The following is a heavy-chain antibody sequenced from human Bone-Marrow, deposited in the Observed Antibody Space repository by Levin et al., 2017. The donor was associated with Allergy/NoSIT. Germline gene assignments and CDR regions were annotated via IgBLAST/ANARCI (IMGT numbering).Heavy chain of an antibody. Sequence: PGGSLRLSCAASGFTFTNAWMTWVRQAPGKGLEWVGRIKSKADGGTTDYAAPVKGRFTISRDDSKSTLYLQMNSLKTEDTGIYYCNPQRDASDYWGQGTLVTVSS. CDR2: IKSKADGGTT. J-gene: IGHJ4*02. CDR1: GFTFTNAW. V-gene: IGHV3-15*01. CDR3: NPQRDASDY.